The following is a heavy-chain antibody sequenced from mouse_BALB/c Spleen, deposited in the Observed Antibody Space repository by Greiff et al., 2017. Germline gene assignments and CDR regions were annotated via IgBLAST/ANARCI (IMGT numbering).Heavy chain of an antibody. CDR3: ARGNYGKAPWFAY. CDR1: GFTFSSYT. V-gene: IGHV5-9*03. Sequence: DVMLVESGGGLVKPGGSLKLSCAASGFTFSSYTMSWVRQTPEKRLEWVATISSGGGNTYYPDSVKGRFTISRDNAKNNLYLQMSSLRSEDTALYYCARGNYGKAPWFAYWGQGTLVTVSA. D-gene: IGHD2-1*01. CDR2: ISSGGGNT. J-gene: IGHJ3*01.